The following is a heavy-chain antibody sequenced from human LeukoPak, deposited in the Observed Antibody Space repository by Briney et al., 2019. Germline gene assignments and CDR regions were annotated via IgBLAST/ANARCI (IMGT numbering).Heavy chain of an antibody. V-gene: IGHV3-53*05. CDR3: AKDLDSAVAGLFDY. CDR2: IYSGGST. Sequence: GGSLRLSCGASGFTVCSHYMSWVRQARGEGVEWVSVIYSGGSTYYADSVKGRFTISRDNSKNTLYLQMNSLRAEDTAVYYCAKDLDSAVAGLFDYWGQGTLVTVSS. D-gene: IGHD6-19*01. J-gene: IGHJ4*02. CDR1: GFTVCSHY.